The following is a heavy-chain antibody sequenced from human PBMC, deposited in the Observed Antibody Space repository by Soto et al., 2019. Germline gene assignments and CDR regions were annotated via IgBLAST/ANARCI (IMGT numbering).Heavy chain of an antibody. CDR1: GGSISSGGYY. V-gene: IGHV4-30-4*01. CDR2: IYYSGST. Sequence: PSETLSLTCAVSGGSISSGGYYWSWIRQPPGKGLEWIGYIYYSGSTYYNPSLKSRVTISVDTSKNQFSLKLSSVTAADTAVYYCARTPRGRNYDFWSGPGSEWFDPWGQGTLVTVSS. J-gene: IGHJ5*02. CDR3: ARTPRGRNYDFWSGPGSEWFDP. D-gene: IGHD3-3*01.